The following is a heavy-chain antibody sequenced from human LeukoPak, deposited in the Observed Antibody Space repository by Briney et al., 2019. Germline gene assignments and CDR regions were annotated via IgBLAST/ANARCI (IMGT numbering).Heavy chain of an antibody. CDR1: GGSTRTSTSY. D-gene: IGHD6-6*01. Sequence: SETLSLTCSVSGGSTRTSTSYWGWVRQPPGKGLEWIGSIHYSGSTYKNPSLKSRVTISKDTSGSQFSLKVTSLTAAGSAVYFCARESSSSRYFMDVWGRGTTVTVSS. CDR3: ARESSSSRYFMDV. CDR2: IHYSGST. J-gene: IGHJ6*03. V-gene: IGHV4-39*07.